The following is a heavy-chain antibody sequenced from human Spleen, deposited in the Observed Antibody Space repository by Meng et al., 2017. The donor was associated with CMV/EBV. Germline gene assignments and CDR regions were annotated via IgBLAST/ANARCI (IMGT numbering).Heavy chain of an antibody. J-gene: IGHJ6*02. CDR2: ISGSGGST. V-gene: IGHV3-23*01. D-gene: IGHD2-2*01. CDR3: AKVGGIPAARYGMDV. CDR1: GFTFSSFG. Sequence: GGSLRLSCAASGFTFSSFGMNWVRQAPGKGLEWVSAISGSGGSTYYADSVKGRFTISRDNSKNTLYLQMNSLRAEDTAVYYCAKVGGIPAARYGMDVWGQGTTVTVSS.